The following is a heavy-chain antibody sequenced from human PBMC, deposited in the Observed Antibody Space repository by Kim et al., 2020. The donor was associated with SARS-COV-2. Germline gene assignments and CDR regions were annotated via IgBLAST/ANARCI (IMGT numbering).Heavy chain of an antibody. Sequence: GGSLRLSCAASGFTFSSYGMHWVRQAPGKGLEWVAVIWYDGSNKYYADSVKGRFTISRDNSKNTLYLQMNSLRAEDTAVYYCAREPSGYSYGYYYYYYGMDVWGQGTTVTVSS. J-gene: IGHJ6*02. D-gene: IGHD5-18*01. CDR1: GFTFSSYG. CDR3: AREPSGYSYGYYYYYYGMDV. V-gene: IGHV3-33*01. CDR2: IWYDGSNK.